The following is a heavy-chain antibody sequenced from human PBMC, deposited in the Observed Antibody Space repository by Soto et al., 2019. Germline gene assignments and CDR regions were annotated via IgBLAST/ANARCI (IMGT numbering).Heavy chain of an antibody. D-gene: IGHD4-17*01. CDR1: GGTFSSYP. Sequence: QVQLVQSGAEVKKPGSSVKVSCKASGGTFSSYPISWVRQAPGQGLEWMGRIIPILNIANYAQKFQGRVTLTADKSTNTPYLALSSRRSEATAVIYCARTRAATDSLYGLHPSRQGTLVTVSS. V-gene: IGHV1-69*02. CDR3: ARTRAATDSLYGLHP. J-gene: IGHJ5*02. CDR2: IIPILNIA.